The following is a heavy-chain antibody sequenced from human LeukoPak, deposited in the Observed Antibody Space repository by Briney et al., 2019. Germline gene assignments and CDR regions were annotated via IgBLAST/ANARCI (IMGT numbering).Heavy chain of an antibody. Sequence: ASVKVSCKASGYTFTGYYMHWVRQAPGQGLEWMGGIIPIFGTANYAQKFQGRVTITADESTSTAYMELSSLRSEDTAVYYCARGPGLATIWSRYYMDVWGKGTTVTISS. CDR1: GYTFTGYY. CDR3: ARGPGLATIWSRYYMDV. CDR2: IIPIFGTA. V-gene: IGHV1-69*13. D-gene: IGHD5-12*01. J-gene: IGHJ6*03.